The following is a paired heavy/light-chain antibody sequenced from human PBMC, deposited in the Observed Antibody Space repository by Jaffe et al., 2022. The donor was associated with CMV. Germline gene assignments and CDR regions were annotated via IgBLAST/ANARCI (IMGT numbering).Light chain of an antibody. Sequence: QSALTQPASVSGSPGQSITISCTGTSSDVGYYNYVSWYQQHPGKAPQLMIFDVSNRPSGVSNRFSGSKSGHTASLTISGLQAEDEADYYCSSYTTSSTYVFGSGTKVTVL. V-gene: IGLV2-14*03. CDR1: SSDVGYYNY. CDR2: DVS. CDR3: SSYTTSSTYV. J-gene: IGLJ1*01.
Heavy chain of an antibody. J-gene: IGHJ5*02. Sequence: QVQLVESGGGVVQPGGSLRLSCAASGFTFSTYGIHWVRQAPGKGLEWVAVIRYDESNKYYADSVKGRFTISSDNSKNTLYLQMNSLRVEDTAVYYCARDKISQGYDYLWEKNPGNWFDPWGQGTLVTVSS. CDR2: IRYDESNK. CDR1: GFTFSTYG. V-gene: IGHV3-33*01. CDR3: ARDKISQGYDYLWEKNPGNWFDP. D-gene: IGHD3-16*01.